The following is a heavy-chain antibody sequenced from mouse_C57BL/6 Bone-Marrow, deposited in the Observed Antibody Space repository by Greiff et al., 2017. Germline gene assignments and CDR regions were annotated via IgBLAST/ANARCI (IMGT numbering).Heavy chain of an antibody. CDR2: ISGGGGNT. Sequence: EVQLQESGGGLMKPGGSLKISCAASGFTFSSFTLSLVRQTPEKRLEWVATISGGGGNTYYPDSVKGRFTISRDNAKNTLYLQMSSLRSEDTALYYCARRGVTTSGYYYAMDYWGQGTSVTVSS. CDR1: GFTFSSFT. V-gene: IGHV5-9*01. J-gene: IGHJ4*01. CDR3: ARRGVTTSGYYYAMDY. D-gene: IGHD2-2*01.